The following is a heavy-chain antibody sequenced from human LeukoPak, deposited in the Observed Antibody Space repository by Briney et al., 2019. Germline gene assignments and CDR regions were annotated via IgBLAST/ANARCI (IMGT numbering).Heavy chain of an antibody. J-gene: IGHJ4*02. CDR1: GFTFSNYS. D-gene: IGHD2-21*02. CDR3: ARSCDGDCYSDY. Sequence: GGSLRLSSAASGFTFSNYSMNWVRQAPGKGLEWVSSIGSSSHFRYYADSLKGRVTISRDNAKNSLYLQMNSLRAEDTAVYYCARSCDGDCYSDYWGQGTLVTVSS. CDR2: IGSSSHFR. V-gene: IGHV3-21*01.